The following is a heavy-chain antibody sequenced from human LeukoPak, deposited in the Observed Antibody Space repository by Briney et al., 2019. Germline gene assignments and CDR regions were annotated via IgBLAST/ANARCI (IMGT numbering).Heavy chain of an antibody. CDR3: ARDRSSGSHRVVTAFDI. CDR2: ISITSDYI. CDR1: GFTFSSYT. J-gene: IGHJ3*02. D-gene: IGHD1-26*01. V-gene: IGHV3-21*01. Sequence: GGSLRLSCAASGFTFSSYTMNWVRQAPGKGLEWVSSISITSDYIYYPDSVKGRFTISRDNAKNSLYLQMSSLRAEDTAVYYCARDRSSGSHRVVTAFDIWGQGTMVTVSS.